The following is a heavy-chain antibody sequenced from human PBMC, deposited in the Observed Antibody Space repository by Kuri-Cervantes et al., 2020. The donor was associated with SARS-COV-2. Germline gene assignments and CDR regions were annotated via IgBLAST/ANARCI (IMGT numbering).Heavy chain of an antibody. CDR1: GGSFSASY. V-gene: IGHV4-34*01. CDR2: IKHRENT. D-gene: IGHD3-16*01. Sequence: SQTLSLTCAVYGGSFSASYWSWVRQPPGQGLEWIGEIKHRENTNYNPSLKSRVTISVDTSKNQFFLKLNSVTAADTAVYYCARLPAGLRLGERYFDYWGQGTLVTVSS. CDR3: ARLPAGLRLGERYFDY. J-gene: IGHJ4*02.